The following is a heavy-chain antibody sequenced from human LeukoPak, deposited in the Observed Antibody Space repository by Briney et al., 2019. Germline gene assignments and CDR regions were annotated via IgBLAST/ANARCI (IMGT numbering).Heavy chain of an antibody. Sequence: GESLKIFCKGSGYSFTSYWISWVRQMPGKGLEWMGRIDPSDSYTNYSPSFQGHVTISADKSISTAYLQWSSLKASDTAMYYCAPHRGGLEDLTFDPWGQGTLVTVSS. CDR2: IDPSDSYT. CDR3: APHRGGLEDLTFDP. V-gene: IGHV5-10-1*01. D-gene: IGHD3-10*01. CDR1: GYSFTSYW. J-gene: IGHJ5*02.